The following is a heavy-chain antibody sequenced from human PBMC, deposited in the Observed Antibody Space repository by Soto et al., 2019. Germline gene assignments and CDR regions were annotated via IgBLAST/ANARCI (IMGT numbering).Heavy chain of an antibody. CDR3: ARTTERQLWPYYYYGMDV. J-gene: IGHJ6*02. D-gene: IGHD5-18*01. V-gene: IGHV1-2*02. Sequence: ASVKVSCKAPGYTFIDYFIHWVRQAPGQGLECLGWINPKSGGTNYAQRFQGRVTMTRDTSVSTAYMEVSRLRSDDTAVYYCARTTERQLWPYYYYGMDVWGQGTTVTVSS. CDR1: GYTFIDYF. CDR2: INPKSGGT.